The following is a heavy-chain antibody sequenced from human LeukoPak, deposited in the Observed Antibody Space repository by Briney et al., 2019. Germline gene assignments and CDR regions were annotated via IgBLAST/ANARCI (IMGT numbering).Heavy chain of an antibody. CDR2: ISWNSGSI. CDR1: GFTFDDYA. D-gene: IGHD4-17*01. Sequence: GGSLRLSCAASGFTFDDYAMHWVRHAPGKGLEWVSGISWNSGSIGYADSVKGRFTISRDNAKNSLYLQMNSLRAEDTALYYCAKEMDYGDYEGFFDYWGQGTLVTVSS. V-gene: IGHV3-9*01. CDR3: AKEMDYGDYEGFFDY. J-gene: IGHJ4*02.